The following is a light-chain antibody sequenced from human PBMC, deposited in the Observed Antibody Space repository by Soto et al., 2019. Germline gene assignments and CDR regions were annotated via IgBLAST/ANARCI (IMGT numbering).Light chain of an antibody. Sequence: EIVMTQSPATLSVSPGERATLSCRASQSVSSNLAWYQQKPGQAPRLLIYGASIRATGIPARFSGSGSGTEFPLTISSLQSEDFAVYYCQQYNNWPPLTFGGGTKVDIK. CDR3: QQYNNWPPLT. CDR2: GAS. CDR1: QSVSSN. V-gene: IGKV3D-15*01. J-gene: IGKJ4*01.